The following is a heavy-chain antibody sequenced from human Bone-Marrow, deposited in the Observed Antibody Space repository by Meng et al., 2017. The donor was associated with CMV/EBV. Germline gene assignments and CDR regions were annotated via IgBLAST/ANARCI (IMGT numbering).Heavy chain of an antibody. Sequence: GSLRLSCAVYGGSFSGYYWSWIRQPPGKGLEWIGEINHSGSTNYNPFLKSRVTISVDTSKNQFSLKLSSVTAADTAVYYCARVRIAAALARGYGMDVWGQGTTVTVSS. V-gene: IGHV4-34*01. CDR3: ARVRIAAALARGYGMDV. D-gene: IGHD6-6*01. CDR1: GGSFSGYY. J-gene: IGHJ6*02. CDR2: INHSGST.